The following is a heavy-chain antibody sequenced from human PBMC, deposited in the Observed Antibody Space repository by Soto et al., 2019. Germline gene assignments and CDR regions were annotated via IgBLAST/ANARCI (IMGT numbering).Heavy chain of an antibody. V-gene: IGHV3-33*01. Sequence: QVQLVESGGGVVQPGRSLRLCCAASGFTFSSYGMHWVRQAPGKGVEWVAVIWYAGSNKYYAHSVKGRFTIARDNSKNTRYLQMTSLRAEDTAVYYCARGPTQYPWLFGYWGQGTLVTVSS. J-gene: IGHJ4*02. D-gene: IGHD6-19*01. CDR1: GFTFSSYG. CDR3: ARGPTQYPWLFGY. CDR2: IWYAGSNK.